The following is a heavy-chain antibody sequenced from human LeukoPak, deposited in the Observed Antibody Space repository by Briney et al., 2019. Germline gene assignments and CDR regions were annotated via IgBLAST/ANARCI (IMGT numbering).Heavy chain of an antibody. CDR3: ARSGGYYDSSRAFDY. D-gene: IGHD3-22*01. J-gene: IGHJ4*02. Sequence: SETLSLTCTVSGGPISSSSYYWGWIRQPPGKGLEWIGSIYYSGSTYYNPSLKSRVTISVDTSKNQFSLKLSSVTAADTAVYYCARSGGYYDSSRAFDYWGQGTLVTVSS. CDR2: IYYSGST. CDR1: GGPISSSSYY. V-gene: IGHV4-39*01.